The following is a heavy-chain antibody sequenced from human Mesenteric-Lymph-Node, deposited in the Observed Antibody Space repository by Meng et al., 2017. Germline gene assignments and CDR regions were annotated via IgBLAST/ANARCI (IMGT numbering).Heavy chain of an antibody. CDR1: GGSISSSSYY. V-gene: IGHV2-70*01. Sequence: TLSLTCTVSGGSISSSSYYWGWIRQPPGKGLEWLAVIDWDDDKFYSTSLKTRLTISKDTSKNQVVLTMTNMDPVDTATYYCARIPAGPVDYYYYGMDVWGPGATVTVSS. CDR3: ARIPAGPVDYYYYGMDV. J-gene: IGHJ6*02. D-gene: IGHD2-2*01. CDR2: IDWDDDK.